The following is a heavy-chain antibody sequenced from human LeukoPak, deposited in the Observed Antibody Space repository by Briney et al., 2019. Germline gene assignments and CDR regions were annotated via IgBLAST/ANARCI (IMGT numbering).Heavy chain of an antibody. CDR2: INPNSGGT. V-gene: IGHV1-2*02. J-gene: IGHJ4*02. CDR1: GYTFTGYY. Sequence: ASVKVSCKASGYTFTGYYMHWVRQAPGQGLEWMGWINPNSGGTNYAQKFQGRVTMTRDTSISTAYMELSRLRSDDTAVYYCARTTRKYCSSTSCYNFDYWGQGTLVTVSP. CDR3: ARTTRKYCSSTSCYNFDY. D-gene: IGHD2-2*01.